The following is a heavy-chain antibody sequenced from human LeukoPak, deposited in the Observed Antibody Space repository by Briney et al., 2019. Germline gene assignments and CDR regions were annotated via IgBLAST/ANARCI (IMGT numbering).Heavy chain of an antibody. CDR2: ITNRGSGSTI. CDR1: GFTFSSYE. D-gene: IGHD2-15*01. J-gene: IGHJ6*02. V-gene: IGHV3-48*03. CDR3: VKDKGHWIVYYGMDV. Sequence: PGGSLRLSCAASGFTFSSYEINWVRQAPGKGLEWVSYITNRGSGSTIYYAGSVKGRFTVSRDDAKNSLYLQMNSLRVEDTAVYYCVKDKGHWIVYYGMDVWGQGTTVTVSS.